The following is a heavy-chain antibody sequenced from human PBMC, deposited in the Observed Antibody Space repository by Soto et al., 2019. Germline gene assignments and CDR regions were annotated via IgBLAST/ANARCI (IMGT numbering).Heavy chain of an antibody. D-gene: IGHD2-15*01. CDR2: TYFSGTT. CDR3: ARGGGGHYLDY. V-gene: IGHV4-31*03. J-gene: IGHJ4*02. Sequence: SETLSLTCTVSGGSINSGGHYWSWIRHHPGKGLEWIGYTYFSGTTYYNPSLKSRVIMSVDTSKNQFSLKLSSVTAADTAVYYCARGGGGHYLDYWGQGTLVTVSS. CDR1: GGSINSGGHY.